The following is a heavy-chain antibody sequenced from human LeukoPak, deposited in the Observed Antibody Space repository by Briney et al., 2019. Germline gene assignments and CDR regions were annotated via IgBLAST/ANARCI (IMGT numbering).Heavy chain of an antibody. CDR3: AKDLYSSSWYYFDY. CDR2: ISWNSGSI. Sequence: GGSLRLSCAASGFTVSSNYMSWVRQAPGKGLEWVSGISWNSGSIGYADSVKGRFTISRDNAKNSLYLQMNSLRAEDTALYYCAKDLYSSSWYYFDYWGQGTLVTVSS. CDR1: GFTVSSNY. J-gene: IGHJ4*02. V-gene: IGHV3-9*01. D-gene: IGHD6-13*01.